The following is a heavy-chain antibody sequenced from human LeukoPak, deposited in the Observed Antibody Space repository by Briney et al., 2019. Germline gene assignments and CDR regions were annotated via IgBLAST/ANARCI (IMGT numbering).Heavy chain of an antibody. CDR1: GGTFSSYA. V-gene: IGHV1-69*05. J-gene: IGHJ4*02. Sequence: SVKVSCKASGGTFSSYAISWARQAPGQGLEWMGGIIPIFGTANYAQKFQGRVTITTDESTSTAYMALSSLRSEDTAVYYCARDICSGGGDCYPNDYWGQGTLVTVSS. D-gene: IGHD2-21*02. CDR2: IIPIFGTA. CDR3: ARDICSGGGDCYPNDY.